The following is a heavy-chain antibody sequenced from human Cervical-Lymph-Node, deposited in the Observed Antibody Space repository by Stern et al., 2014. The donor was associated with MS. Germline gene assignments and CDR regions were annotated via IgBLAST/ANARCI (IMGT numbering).Heavy chain of an antibody. D-gene: IGHD4-17*01. J-gene: IGHJ2*01. CDR2: ISGDGSIT. CDR3: ARDRYGDWYFDL. CDR1: GFTFNRYW. Sequence: EVQLVESGGGLVQPGGSLRLSCTTSGFTFNRYWIHWVRQTPGKGPVWVSRISGDGSITASADSVKGRIAISRDNAKSTVYLQMSSLKAEDTAVYYCARDRYGDWYFDLWGRGTLVTVSS. V-gene: IGHV3-74*01.